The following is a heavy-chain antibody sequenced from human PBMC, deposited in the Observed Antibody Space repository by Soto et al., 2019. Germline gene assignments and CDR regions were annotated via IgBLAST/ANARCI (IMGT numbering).Heavy chain of an antibody. D-gene: IGHD3-10*01. J-gene: IGHJ6*02. CDR3: MRPAPRGRHYFYFGMDV. Sequence: EVQLLESGGGLVQPGGSLRLSCAASGFTFSSYAMSWVRQAPGKGLEWVSGISSSGGSTYYADSVKGRFTISRDNPKNTVFLRMNRPRVEDTAVYYCMRPAPRGRHYFYFGMDVWGQGTTVTVSS. CDR1: GFTFSSYA. V-gene: IGHV3-23*01. CDR2: ISSSGGST.